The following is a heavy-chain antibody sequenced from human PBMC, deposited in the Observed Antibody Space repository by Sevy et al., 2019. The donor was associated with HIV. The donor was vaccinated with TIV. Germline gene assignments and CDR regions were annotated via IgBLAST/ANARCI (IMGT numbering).Heavy chain of an antibody. CDR1: GFTFSDAW. D-gene: IGHD2-15*01. J-gene: IGHJ4*02. CDR2: IKSKTDSATR. CDR3: TAGTGRSDFDY. V-gene: IGHV3-15*01. Sequence: GGSLRLSCAASGFTFSDAWMSWVRHAPGKGLEWVGRIKSKTDSATRDFAAPVKGRFSISRDDSKNMVYLQMSSLKTEDTAVYYCTAGTGRSDFDYWGQGSLVTVSS.